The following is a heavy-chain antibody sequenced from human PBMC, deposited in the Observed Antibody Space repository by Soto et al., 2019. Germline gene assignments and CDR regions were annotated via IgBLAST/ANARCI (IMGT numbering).Heavy chain of an antibody. CDR2: IIPIFGTA. V-gene: IGHV1-69*01. D-gene: IGHD6-19*01. CDR3: ARVAVAGRGDYNWFDP. Sequence: QVQLVQSGAEVKKPGSSVKVSCKASGGTFSSYAISWVRQAPGQGLEWMGGIIPIFGTANYAQKFQGRVTITADESTSTAYMELSSLRSEDTAVYSCARVAVAGRGDYNWFDPWGQGTLVTVSS. J-gene: IGHJ5*02. CDR1: GGTFSSYA.